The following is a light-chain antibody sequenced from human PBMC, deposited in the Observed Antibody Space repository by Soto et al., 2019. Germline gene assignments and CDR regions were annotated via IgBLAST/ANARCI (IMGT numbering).Light chain of an antibody. CDR1: QSVSSY. J-gene: IGKJ4*01. Sequence: EIVLTQSPATLSLSPGERATLSCRASQSVSSYLAWYQQKPGQAPRLLIYDASNWATGIPARFSGSGSGTDFTLTISSLEPEDFAVYYCQQRSNWQLTFGGGTKVEIK. CDR3: QQRSNWQLT. V-gene: IGKV3-11*01. CDR2: DAS.